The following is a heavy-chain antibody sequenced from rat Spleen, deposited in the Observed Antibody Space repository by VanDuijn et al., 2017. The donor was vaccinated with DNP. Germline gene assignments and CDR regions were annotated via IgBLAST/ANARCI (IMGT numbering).Heavy chain of an antibody. D-gene: IGHD1-12*03. V-gene: IGHV5-31*01. J-gene: IGHJ2*01. Sequence: EVQLVESGGGLVQPGRSLKLSCVASGFTFSSYWMYWIRQAPGKGLEWLSSINTDGSTYYPDSVRGRFTISRENAKNTLYLQMDSLRSEDTATYYCARGGDGYDYWGQGVMVTVSS. CDR2: INTDGST. CDR1: GFTFSSYW. CDR3: ARGGDGYDY.